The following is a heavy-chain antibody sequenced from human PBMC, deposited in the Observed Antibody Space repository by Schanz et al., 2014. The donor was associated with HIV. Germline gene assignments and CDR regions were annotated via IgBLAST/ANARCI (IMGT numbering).Heavy chain of an antibody. CDR2: ISYDGTKK. CDR1: GFNFNSYG. D-gene: IGHD3-22*01. Sequence: VQLVESGGGVVQPGRSLRLSCAASGFNFNSYGMHWVRQAPGKGLEWVAVISYDGTKKHYADSVNGRFTISRDNSKNTLYLQMTTLRIDDTAVYYCAKPEYDSRGNSQSHFDYWGQGTLVTVSS. V-gene: IGHV3-30*18. J-gene: IGHJ4*02. CDR3: AKPEYDSRGNSQSHFDY.